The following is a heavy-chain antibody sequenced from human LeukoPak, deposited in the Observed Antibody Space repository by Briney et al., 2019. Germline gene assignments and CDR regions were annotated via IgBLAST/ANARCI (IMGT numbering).Heavy chain of an antibody. CDR2: IHPGDSDT. J-gene: IGHJ4*02. V-gene: IGHV5-51*01. D-gene: IGHD3-22*01. CDR3: ARGIRYYDSSGYPRSFDY. CDR1: GYSFTSYW. Sequence: GESLKISCKGSGYSFTSYWIGWVRQMPGKGLEWMGIIHPGDSDTRYSPSFQGQVTISADKSISTAYLQWSSLKASNTAMYYCARGIRYYDSSGYPRSFDYWGQGTLVTVSS.